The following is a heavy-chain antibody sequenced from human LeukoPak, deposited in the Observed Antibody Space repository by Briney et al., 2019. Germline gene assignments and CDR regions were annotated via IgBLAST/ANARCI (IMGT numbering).Heavy chain of an antibody. CDR3: AKGSITMVRVPIEDAFDI. V-gene: IGHV3-30*18. J-gene: IGHJ3*02. CDR2: ISYDGSNK. D-gene: IGHD3-10*01. Sequence: PGGSLRLSCAASGFTFSSYGMHWVRQAPGKGLEWVAVISYDGSNKYYADSVKGRFTISRDNSKNTLYPQMNSLRADDTAVYYCAKGSITMVRVPIEDAFDIWGQGTMVTVSS. CDR1: GFTFSSYG.